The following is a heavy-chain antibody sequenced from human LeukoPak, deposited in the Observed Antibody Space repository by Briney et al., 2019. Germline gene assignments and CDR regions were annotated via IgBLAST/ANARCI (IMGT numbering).Heavy chain of an antibody. J-gene: IGHJ4*02. V-gene: IGHV1-2*02. Sequence: ASVKVSCKASGYTFTGYYMHWVRQAPGQGLEWMGWINPNSGGTNYVQEFQGRVTMTRDTSISTAYMELSRLRSDDTAVYYCARGRLAAAGIHFWGQGTLVTVSS. CDR3: ARGRLAAAGIHF. D-gene: IGHD6-13*01. CDR2: INPNSGGT. CDR1: GYTFTGYY.